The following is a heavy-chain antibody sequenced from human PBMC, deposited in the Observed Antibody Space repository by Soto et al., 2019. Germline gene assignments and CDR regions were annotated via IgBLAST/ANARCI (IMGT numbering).Heavy chain of an antibody. D-gene: IGHD3-10*01. J-gene: IGHJ6*02. V-gene: IGHV4-30-4*01. CDR2: IYYSGST. CDR3: ACDLSGDSYYYGMDV. Sequence: SETLSLTCTVSGGSISSGDYYWSWIRQPPGKGLEWIGYIYYSGSTYYNPSLKSRVTISVDTSKNPFSLKLSSVTAAVTAVYYCACDLSGDSYYYGMDVWGPGTMVTVSS. CDR1: GGSISSGDYY.